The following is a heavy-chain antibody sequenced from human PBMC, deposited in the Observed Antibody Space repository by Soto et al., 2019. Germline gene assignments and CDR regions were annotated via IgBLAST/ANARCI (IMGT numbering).Heavy chain of an antibody. Sequence: QVQLVQSGAEVRKPGASVKLSCQASGYTFTHYYIHWVRQAPGQGLECLGIINPDTGTTSYAQTFQGIVTLTTHTSASTVYLELSGLAPPDTAVYYCASCPIYGGDSYFAYWGQGTLFTVS. CDR3: ASCPIYGGDSYFAY. V-gene: IGHV1-46*01. D-gene: IGHD2-21*01. CDR2: INPDTGTT. CDR1: GYTFTHYY. J-gene: IGHJ4*02.